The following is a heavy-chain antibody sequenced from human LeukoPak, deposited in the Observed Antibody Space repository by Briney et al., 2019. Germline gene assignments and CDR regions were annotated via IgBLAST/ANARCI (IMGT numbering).Heavy chain of an antibody. CDR1: GFTFSSYA. CDR2: ISGSGGST. D-gene: IGHD6-19*01. Sequence: GASLGLSCAASGFTFSSYAMSWVRQAPGKGLEWVSAISGSGGSTYYADSVKGRFTISRDNSKNTLYLQMNSLRAEDTAVYYCAKGQYSSGPGDFDYWGQGTLVTVSS. J-gene: IGHJ4*02. V-gene: IGHV3-23*01. CDR3: AKGQYSSGPGDFDY.